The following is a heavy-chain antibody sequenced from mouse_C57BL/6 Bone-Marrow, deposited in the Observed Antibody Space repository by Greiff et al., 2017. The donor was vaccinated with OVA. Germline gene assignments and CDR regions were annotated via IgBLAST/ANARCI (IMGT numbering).Heavy chain of an antibody. CDR1: GYTFTDYY. CDR3: ARGDGYYLAY. D-gene: IGHD2-3*01. CDR2: INPYNGGT. J-gene: IGHJ2*01. V-gene: IGHV1-19*01. Sequence: EVQLQQSGPVLVKPGASVKMSCKASGYTFTDYYMNWVKQSPGKSLEWIGVINPYNGGTSYNQKFKGKATLTVDKSSSTAYMELNSLTSEDSAVYYCARGDGYYLAYWGQGTTLTVSS.